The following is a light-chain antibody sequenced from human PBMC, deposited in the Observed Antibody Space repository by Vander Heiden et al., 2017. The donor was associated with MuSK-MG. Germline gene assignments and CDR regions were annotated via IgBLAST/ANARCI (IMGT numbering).Light chain of an antibody. CDR2: DVN. V-gene: IGLV2-11*01. CDR3: CSYAGGPLV. CDR1: SSDVGGYNY. J-gene: IGLJ1*01. Sequence: QSALTQPRSVSGSPGQSVTISCTGSSSDVGGYNYVSWYQQYPGKVPKLIIYDVNQRPSGVPDRFSASKSGNTASLTISALQAEDEADYYCCSYAGGPLVFGTGTNVPVL.